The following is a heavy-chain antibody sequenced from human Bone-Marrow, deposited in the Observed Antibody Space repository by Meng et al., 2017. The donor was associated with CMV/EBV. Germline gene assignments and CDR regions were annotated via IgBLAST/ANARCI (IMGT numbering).Heavy chain of an antibody. Sequence: GESLKISCAASGFTFSSYWMSWVRQAPGKGLEWVANIKQDGSEKYYVDSVKGRFTISRDNAKNSLYLQMNSLRAEDTAVYYCARVGAYCSSTSCQSYYYYGMDVWGQGTTVTVSS. V-gene: IGHV3-7*01. J-gene: IGHJ6*02. CDR3: ARVGAYCSSTSCQSYYYYGMDV. CDR2: IKQDGSEK. CDR1: GFTFSSYW. D-gene: IGHD2-2*01.